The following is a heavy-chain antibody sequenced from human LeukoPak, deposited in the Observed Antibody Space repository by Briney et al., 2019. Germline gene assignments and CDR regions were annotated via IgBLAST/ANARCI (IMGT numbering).Heavy chain of an antibody. CDR1: GYSFNSYW. D-gene: IGHD2-2*01. Sequence: GESLKISCTGSGYSFNSYWIGWVRQMPGKGLEWMGIIYSGDSDTRYSPSFQGQVTISADKSISTAYLQWSSLKAADTAMYYCARRGVGYCSSTSCYGSVDYWGQGTLVTVSS. CDR3: ARRGVGYCSSTSCYGSVDY. CDR2: IYSGDSDT. V-gene: IGHV5-51*01. J-gene: IGHJ4*02.